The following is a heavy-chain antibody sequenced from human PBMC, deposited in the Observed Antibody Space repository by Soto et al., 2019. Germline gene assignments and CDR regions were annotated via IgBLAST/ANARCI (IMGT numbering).Heavy chain of an antibody. CDR2: INPSGGST. D-gene: IGHD5-18*01. V-gene: IGHV1-46*01. CDR3: AVRGYSYGLRLYYYGMDV. Sequence: ASVKVSCKASGYTFTSYYMHWVRQAPGQGLEWMGIINPSGGSTSYAQKFQGRVTMTRDTPTSTVYMELSSLRSEDTAVYYCAVRGYSYGLRLYYYGMDVWGQGTTVTVSS. CDR1: GYTFTSYY. J-gene: IGHJ6*02.